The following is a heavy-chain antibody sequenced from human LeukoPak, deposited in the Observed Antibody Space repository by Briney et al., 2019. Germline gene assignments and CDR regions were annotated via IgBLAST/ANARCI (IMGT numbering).Heavy chain of an antibody. V-gene: IGHV1-8*03. Sequence: ASVKVSCKASGYTFTSYDINWVRQATGQELEWMGWMNPNSGNTGYAQKFQGRVTITRNTSISTAYMELSSLRSEDTAVYYCARPGRDYYDRPMGAFDIWGQGTMVTVSS. CDR2: MNPNSGNT. D-gene: IGHD3-22*01. CDR1: GYTFTSYD. J-gene: IGHJ3*02. CDR3: ARPGRDYYDRPMGAFDI.